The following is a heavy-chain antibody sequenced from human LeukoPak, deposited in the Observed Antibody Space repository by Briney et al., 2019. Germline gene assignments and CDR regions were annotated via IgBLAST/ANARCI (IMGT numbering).Heavy chain of an antibody. V-gene: IGHV3-30*02. J-gene: IGHJ4*02. D-gene: IGHD3-3*01. CDR3: SKDRGVFGVAYSLDY. Sequence: GGSLRLSCAASGFTFSSYGMHWVRQAPGKGLDWVAYIRYDGINEYYADPVRGRFTISRDLSKNTLFLQMNSLRPEDTAVYYCSKDRGVFGVAYSLDYWGQGTLVTVSS. CDR2: IRYDGINE. CDR1: GFTFSSYG.